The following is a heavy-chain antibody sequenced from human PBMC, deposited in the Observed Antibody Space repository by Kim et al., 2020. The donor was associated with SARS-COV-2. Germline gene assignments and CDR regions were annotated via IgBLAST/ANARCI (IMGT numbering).Heavy chain of an antibody. D-gene: IGHD2-15*01. V-gene: IGHV4-59*01. Sequence: SETLSLTCTVSGGSISSYYWSWIRQPPGKGLEWIGYIYYSGSTNYNPSLKSRVTISVDTSKNQFSLKLSSVTAADTAVYYCARGYCSGGSCYSDYWGQGTLVTVSS. CDR2: IYYSGST. CDR1: GGSISSYY. J-gene: IGHJ4*02. CDR3: ARGYCSGGSCYSDY.